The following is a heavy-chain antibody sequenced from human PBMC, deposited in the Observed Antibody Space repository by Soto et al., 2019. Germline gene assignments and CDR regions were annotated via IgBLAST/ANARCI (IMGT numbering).Heavy chain of an antibody. CDR1: GGTFSSYA. Sequence: ETSVKSSCKASGGTFSSYAISWVRQAPGQGLEWMGGIIPIFGTANYAQKFQGRVTITADKSTSTAYMELSSLRSEDTAVYYCASLWFGELTRYYYYYGMDVWGQGTTVTVSS. J-gene: IGHJ6*02. CDR2: IIPIFGTA. CDR3: ASLWFGELTRYYYYYGMDV. V-gene: IGHV1-69*06. D-gene: IGHD3-10*01.